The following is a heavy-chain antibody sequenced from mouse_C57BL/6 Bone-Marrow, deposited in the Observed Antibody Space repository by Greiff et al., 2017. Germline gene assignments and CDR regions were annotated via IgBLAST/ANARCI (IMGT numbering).Heavy chain of an antibody. Sequence: EVQVVESGGGLVQPGGSLKLSCAASGFTFSDYYMYWVRQTPEKRLEWVAYISNGGGSTYYPDTVKGRFTISRDNAKNTLYLQMSRLKSEDTAMYYCARERATVVARGYYAMDYWGQGTSVTVSS. CDR2: ISNGGGST. V-gene: IGHV5-12*01. J-gene: IGHJ4*01. D-gene: IGHD1-1*01. CDR1: GFTFSDYY. CDR3: ARERATVVARGYYAMDY.